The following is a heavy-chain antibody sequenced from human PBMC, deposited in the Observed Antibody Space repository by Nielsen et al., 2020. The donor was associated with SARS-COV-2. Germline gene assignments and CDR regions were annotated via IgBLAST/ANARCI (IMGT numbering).Heavy chain of an antibody. Sequence: WIRQPPGKGLEWIGYIYYSGSTYYNPSLKSRVTISVDTSKNQFSLKLSSVTAADTAVYYCARQGMTPRHYYYMDVWGKGTTVTVSS. CDR2: IYYSGST. V-gene: IGHV4-39*01. J-gene: IGHJ6*03. CDR3: ARQGMTPRHYYYMDV.